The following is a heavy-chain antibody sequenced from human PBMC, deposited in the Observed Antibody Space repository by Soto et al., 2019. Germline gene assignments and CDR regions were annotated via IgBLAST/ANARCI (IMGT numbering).Heavy chain of an antibody. D-gene: IGHD3-3*01. J-gene: IGHJ4*02. CDR3: ARPLFYYDFWSGFES. Sequence: GGSLRLSCAASGFTFSRYAMHWVRQAPDKGLEWVEVISYDGSNKYYADSVKGRFTISRDNSKNTLYLQMNSLRAEDTAVYYCARPLFYYDFWSGFESWGQGTLVTVSS. V-gene: IGHV3-30-3*01. CDR2: ISYDGSNK. CDR1: GFTFSRYA.